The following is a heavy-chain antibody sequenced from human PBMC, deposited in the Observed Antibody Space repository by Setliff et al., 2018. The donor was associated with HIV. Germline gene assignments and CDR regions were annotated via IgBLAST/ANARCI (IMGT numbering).Heavy chain of an antibody. CDR3: ARGVTHPPPFGAFDI. Sequence: SETLSLTCTVSGGSISSHYWSWIRQPPGKGLEWIGYIYYSGNTNYNPSLKSRVTISVDTSKNQLSLKLRSVTAADTAFYYCARGVTHPPPFGAFDIWGLGTLVTVS. CDR1: GGSISSHY. J-gene: IGHJ3*02. CDR2: IYYSGNT. V-gene: IGHV4-59*11. D-gene: IGHD5-18*01.